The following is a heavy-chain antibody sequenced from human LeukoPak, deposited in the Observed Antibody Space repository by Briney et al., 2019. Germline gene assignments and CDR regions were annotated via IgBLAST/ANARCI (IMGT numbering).Heavy chain of an antibody. CDR1: GFTFSSYT. V-gene: IGHV3-48*04. CDR3: AREIWAGTDY. Sequence: AGGSLRLSCAASGFTFSSYTTNWVRQAPGKGLEWVSYITSSSSTIYYADSVKGRFTISRDNAKNSLYLQMNSLRAEDTAVYYCAREIWAGTDYWGQGTLVTVSS. CDR2: ITSSSSTI. D-gene: IGHD6-19*01. J-gene: IGHJ4*02.